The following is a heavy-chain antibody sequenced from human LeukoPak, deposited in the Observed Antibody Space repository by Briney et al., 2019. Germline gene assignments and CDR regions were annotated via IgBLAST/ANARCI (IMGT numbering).Heavy chain of an antibody. CDR1: GFTFSSYA. D-gene: IGHD6-13*01. J-gene: IGHJ4*02. V-gene: IGHV3-23*01. CDR2: ISGSGSST. CDR3: AKRLVAAGPYFDY. Sequence: AGGSLRLSCAASGFTFSSYAMSWVRQAPGKGLEWVSAISGSGSSTYYADSVKGRFTISRDNSKNTLFLQMNSLRAEATAVYYYAKRLVAAGPYFDYWGQGTLVTVSS.